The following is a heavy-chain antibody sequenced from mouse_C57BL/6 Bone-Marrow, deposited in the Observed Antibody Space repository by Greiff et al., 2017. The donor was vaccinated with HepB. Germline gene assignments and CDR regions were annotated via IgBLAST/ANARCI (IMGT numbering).Heavy chain of an antibody. J-gene: IGHJ3*01. V-gene: IGHV5-12*01. CDR2: ISNGGGST. D-gene: IGHD1-1*01. Sequence: EVHLVESGGGLVQPGGSLKLSCAASGFTFSDYYMYWVRQTPEKRLEWVAYISNGGGSTYYPDTVKGRFTISSDNAKNTLYLQMSRLKSDDTAMYYCATRGYYGSGPFAYWGQGTLVTVSA. CDR1: GFTFSDYY. CDR3: ATRGYYGSGPFAY.